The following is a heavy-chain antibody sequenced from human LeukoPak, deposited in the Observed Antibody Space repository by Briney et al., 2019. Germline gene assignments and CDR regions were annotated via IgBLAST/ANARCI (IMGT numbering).Heavy chain of an antibody. CDR1: GVSFSGYY. CDR2: INHGGSS. D-gene: IGHD3-3*01. Sequence: SETLSPTCVVYGVSFSGYYWSWIRQPPGKGLEWIGEINHGGSSSYNPSLKSRVTISVDTSRTQFSLSLSSVTAADTAVYFCARGRTARDFWSGYSHHWFDPWGQGTLVTVSS. CDR3: ARGRTARDFWSGYSHHWFDP. V-gene: IGHV4-34*01. J-gene: IGHJ5*02.